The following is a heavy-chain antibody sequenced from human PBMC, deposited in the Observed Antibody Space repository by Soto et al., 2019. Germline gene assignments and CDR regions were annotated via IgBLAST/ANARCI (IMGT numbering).Heavy chain of an antibody. J-gene: IGHJ4*02. CDR3: AKDPYASDVLHY. Sequence: GGSLRLSCADPGITVLRHVMSWVRQEPGKGLEWVSIISGSGESTDYADSVKGRFTISRDNSKNTVYLQMNSLRLEDTAVSYCAKDPYASDVLHYWGQG. D-gene: IGHD2-8*01. V-gene: IGHV3-23*01. CDR2: ISGSGEST. CDR1: GITVLRHV.